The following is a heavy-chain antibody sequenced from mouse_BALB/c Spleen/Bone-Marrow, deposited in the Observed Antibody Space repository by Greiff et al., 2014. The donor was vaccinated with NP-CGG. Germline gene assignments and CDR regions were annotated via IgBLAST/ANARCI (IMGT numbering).Heavy chain of an antibody. Sequence: QVQLQQPGPELVKPGASVRISCKVSGYTFTAYYLHWVKQRPGQGLEWIGWIYPGDLNTKYNEQFKATATLTADKSSSTAYMQLSSLTSEDSAVYCCVRKDYGSFSFDYWGQGTTLTVSS. CDR1: GYTFTAYY. J-gene: IGHJ2*01. V-gene: IGHV1S56*01. CDR2: IYPGDLNT. CDR3: VRKDYGSFSFDY. D-gene: IGHD1-1*01.